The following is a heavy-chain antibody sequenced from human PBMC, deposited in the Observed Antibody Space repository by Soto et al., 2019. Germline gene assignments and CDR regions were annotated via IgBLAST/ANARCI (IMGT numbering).Heavy chain of an antibody. CDR3: ARDGQWLPRDGLRSSYYFDY. J-gene: IGHJ4*02. V-gene: IGHV3-33*01. D-gene: IGHD6-19*01. Sequence: PGGSLRLSCAASGFNFSSYVMHWVRQALGKGLEWVAVIWYDGGNKYYADSVKGRFTISRDNSKNTLYLQMNSLRAEDTAVYYCARDGQWLPRDGLRSSYYFDYWGQGTLVTVSS. CDR2: IWYDGGNK. CDR1: GFNFSSYV.